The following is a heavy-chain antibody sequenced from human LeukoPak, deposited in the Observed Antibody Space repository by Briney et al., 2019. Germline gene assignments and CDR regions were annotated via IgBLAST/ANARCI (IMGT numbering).Heavy chain of an antibody. CDR3: ARDPETWQAD. Sequence: GGSLRLSCAASGFTFSDYYMTWIRQAPGKGLEWVSYISSSTHYTNYADSVKGRFTISRDNAKNSLYLQMNSLRAEDTAVYYCARDPETWQADWGQGTLVTVSS. CDR2: ISSSTHYT. CDR1: GFTFSDYY. J-gene: IGHJ4*02. V-gene: IGHV3-11*05.